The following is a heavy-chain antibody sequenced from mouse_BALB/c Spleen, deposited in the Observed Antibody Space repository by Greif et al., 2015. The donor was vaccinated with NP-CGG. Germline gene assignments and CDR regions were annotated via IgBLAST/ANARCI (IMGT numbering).Heavy chain of an antibody. V-gene: IGHV5-15*02. Sequence: EVKLVESGGGLVQPGGSRKLSCAASGFTFSDYGMAWVRQAPGKGPEWVAFISNLAYSIYYADTVTGRFTISRENAKNTLYLEMSSLRSEDTAMYYCARDYYGSSYYFDCWGQGTTLTVSS. CDR2: ISNLAYSI. J-gene: IGHJ2*01. D-gene: IGHD1-1*01. CDR3: ARDYYGSSYYFDC. CDR1: GFTFSDYG.